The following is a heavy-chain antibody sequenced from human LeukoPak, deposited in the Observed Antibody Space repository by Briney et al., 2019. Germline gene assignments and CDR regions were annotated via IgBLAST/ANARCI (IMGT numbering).Heavy chain of an antibody. J-gene: IGHJ6*02. CDR2: SSAYNENT. CDR1: GYTLSRYG. CDR3: ARDVYDSSGYSDYYYYYGMDV. D-gene: IGHD3-22*01. V-gene: IGHV1-18*01. Sequence: ASVKVSCKASGYTLSRYGISWVRQAPGQGLEWMGWSSAYNENTNSALKVQGRVSMTTDTSTSTAYMELRSLRSEDTAVYYCARDVYDSSGYSDYYYYYGMDVWGQGTTVTVSS.